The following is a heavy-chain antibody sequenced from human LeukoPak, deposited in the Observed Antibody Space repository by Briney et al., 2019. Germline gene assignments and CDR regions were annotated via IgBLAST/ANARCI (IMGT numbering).Heavy chain of an antibody. CDR2: ISSLGTKI. V-gene: IGHV3-48*03. Sequence: GESLRLSCAASGFTFGTSEMNWVRQAPGRGLEWVSYISSLGTKIYYADSVRGRFTVSRDNAKKSLYLQMDSLRAEDTAIYYCVRGNFNGGIDYWGQGTLVTVSS. D-gene: IGHD3-10*01. J-gene: IGHJ4*02. CDR3: VRGNFNGGIDY. CDR1: GFTFGTSE.